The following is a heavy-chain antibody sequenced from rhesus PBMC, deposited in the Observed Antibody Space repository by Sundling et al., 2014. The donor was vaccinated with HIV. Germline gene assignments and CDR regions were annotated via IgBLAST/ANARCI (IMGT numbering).Heavy chain of an antibody. Sequence: QVQLQESGPGLVKPSETLSLTCAVSGGSISDYYFWNWIRQAPGKGLEWIGNLYGATGSTQYSPSLKSRVSISKDTSKNQFSLTLSSVTAADTAVYYCARDAGGLDSWGQGVVVTVSS. CDR2: LYGATGST. CDR1: GGSISDYYF. J-gene: IGHJ6*01. CDR3: ARDAGGLDS. V-gene: IGHV4S9*01.